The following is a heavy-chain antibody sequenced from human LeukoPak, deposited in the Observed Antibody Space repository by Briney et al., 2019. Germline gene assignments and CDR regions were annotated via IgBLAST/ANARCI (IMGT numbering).Heavy chain of an antibody. Sequence: GGSLRLSCAVSGFTFNSHGMSWIRQAPGKGLEWVSSISSSSSYIYYADSVKGRFTISRDNAKNSLYLQMNSLRAEDTAVYYCARDSDSSGYCDYWGQGTLVTVSS. D-gene: IGHD3-22*01. V-gene: IGHV3-21*01. CDR3: ARDSDSSGYCDY. CDR2: ISSSSSYI. CDR1: GFTFNSHG. J-gene: IGHJ4*02.